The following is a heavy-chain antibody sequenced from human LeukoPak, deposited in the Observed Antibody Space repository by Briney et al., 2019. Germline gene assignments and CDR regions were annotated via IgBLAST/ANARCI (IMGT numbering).Heavy chain of an antibody. CDR3: AKDITDRDGYYDY. CDR1: GFTFSDYY. CDR2: ISSSGSTI. Sequence: GGSLRLSCAASGFTFSDYYMSWIRQAPGKGLEWVSYISSSGSTIYYADSVKGRFTISRDNAKNSLYLQMNSLRAEDTALYYCAKDITDRDGYYDYWGQGTLVTVSS. V-gene: IGHV3-11*01. D-gene: IGHD1-14*01. J-gene: IGHJ4*02.